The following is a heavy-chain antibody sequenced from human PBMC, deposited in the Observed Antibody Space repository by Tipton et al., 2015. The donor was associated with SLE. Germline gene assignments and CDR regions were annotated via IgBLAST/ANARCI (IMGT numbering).Heavy chain of an antibody. Sequence: TLSLTCAVSGYSISSSYYWSWIRQPAGKGLEWIGRIYTSGSTNYNPSLKSRVTMSVDTSKNQFSLKLSSVTAADTAVYYCARAGVMVQGVMRYFDLWGRGTLVTVSS. CDR2: IYTSGST. CDR1: GYSISSSYY. CDR3: ARAGVMVQGVMRYFDL. J-gene: IGHJ2*01. V-gene: IGHV4-4*07. D-gene: IGHD3-10*01.